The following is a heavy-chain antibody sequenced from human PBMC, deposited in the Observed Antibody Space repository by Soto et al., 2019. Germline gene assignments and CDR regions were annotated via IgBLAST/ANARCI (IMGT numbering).Heavy chain of an antibody. D-gene: IGHD1-26*01. J-gene: IGHJ4*02. CDR1: GFSLSTSGMC. CDR3: ARIRSPSREWELPQYYFDY. V-gene: IGHV2-70*01. CDR2: IDWDDDK. Sequence: ASGPTLVNPTQTLTLTCTFSGFSLSTSGMCVSWIRQPPGKALEWLALIDWDDDKYYSTSLKTRLTISKDTSKNQVVLTMTNMDPVDTATYYCARIRSPSREWELPQYYFDYWGQGTLVTVSS.